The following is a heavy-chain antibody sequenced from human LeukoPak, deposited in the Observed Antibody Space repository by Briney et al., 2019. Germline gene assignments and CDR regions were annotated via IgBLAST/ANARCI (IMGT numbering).Heavy chain of an antibody. D-gene: IGHD3-22*01. CDR1: GFTVSSNY. CDR2: IYSGGST. V-gene: IGHV3-53*01. CDR3: AKTYYYDSSGSHDY. J-gene: IGHJ4*02. Sequence: GGSLRLSCAASGFTVSSNYMSWIRQAPGKGLEWVSVIYSGGSTYYADSVKGRFTISRHNSKNTLYLQMNSLRAEDTAVYYCAKTYYYDSSGSHDYWGQGTLVTVSS.